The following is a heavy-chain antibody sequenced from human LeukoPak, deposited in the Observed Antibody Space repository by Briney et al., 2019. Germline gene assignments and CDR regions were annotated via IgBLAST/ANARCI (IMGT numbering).Heavy chain of an antibody. CDR2: INHSGST. J-gene: IGHJ5*02. Sequence: SETLSLTCAVYGGSFSGYYWSWIRQPPGKGLEWIGEINHSGSTNYNPSLKRRVTISVDKSKNQFSLRLNSVTAADTAVYYCARDNSLARKVGAITYNWFDPWGQGTLVTVSS. V-gene: IGHV4-34*01. CDR1: GGSFSGYY. D-gene: IGHD1-26*01. CDR3: ARDNSLARKVGAITYNWFDP.